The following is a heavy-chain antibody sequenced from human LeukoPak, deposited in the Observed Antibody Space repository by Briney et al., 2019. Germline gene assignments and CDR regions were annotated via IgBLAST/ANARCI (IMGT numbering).Heavy chain of an antibody. V-gene: IGHV1-2*02. J-gene: IGHJ4*02. Sequence: VASVKVSCKTSGYTFTAFFIHWVRQAPGQGLEWMGWLNPNSGGTNYAQKFQGRVTMTRDTSISTAYMELSRPRSDDTAVYFCARVGAAYQDSNYWGQGTLVTVSS. CDR3: ARVGAAYQDSNY. CDR1: GYTFTAFF. D-gene: IGHD1-26*01. CDR2: LNPNSGGT.